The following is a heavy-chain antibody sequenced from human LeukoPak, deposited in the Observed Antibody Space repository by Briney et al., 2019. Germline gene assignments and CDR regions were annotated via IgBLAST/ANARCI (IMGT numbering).Heavy chain of an antibody. V-gene: IGHV3-74*01. CDR2: IHSDGSST. CDR1: GFTFSSYW. D-gene: IGHD3-22*01. J-gene: IGHJ4*02. Sequence: GGALRLSCAALGFTFSSYWMHWVRQAPGKGLGWVSRIHSDGSSTSYADSVRGRFTISRDDAKSTLYLQMNSLRAEDTAVYYCARSGWPYYFDYWGQGTLVTVSS. CDR3: ARSGWPYYFDY.